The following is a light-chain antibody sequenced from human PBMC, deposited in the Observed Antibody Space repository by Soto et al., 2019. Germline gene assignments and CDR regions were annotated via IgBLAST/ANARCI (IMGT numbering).Light chain of an antibody. V-gene: IGKV1-17*01. CDR3: LQHNTYPLT. CDR1: QGIGND. Sequence: DIQMTQSPSSLSASMGDRVTTACRASQGIGNDLNWYQQTQGKAPKSLIFTTSNLQNGVPSRFRGSGSGTEFTLTLTRLQPEDFETYYCLQHNTYPLTFGGGTKVDIK. J-gene: IGKJ4*01. CDR2: TTS.